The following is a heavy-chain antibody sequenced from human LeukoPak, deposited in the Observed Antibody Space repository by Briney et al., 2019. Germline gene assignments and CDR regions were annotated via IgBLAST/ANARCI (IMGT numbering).Heavy chain of an antibody. Sequence: PGGSLRLSCVASGFTFTTYWMHWVRQVPGKGLVWVARINTDGRVTTYAASVKGRFTVSRDNAENTLYLQMNNLRPEDTAVYYCIRETHVGLHLEYWGQGTLATVS. CDR1: GFTFTTYW. J-gene: IGHJ4*02. CDR3: IRETHVGLHLEY. D-gene: IGHD3-10*02. CDR2: INTDGRVT. V-gene: IGHV3-74*01.